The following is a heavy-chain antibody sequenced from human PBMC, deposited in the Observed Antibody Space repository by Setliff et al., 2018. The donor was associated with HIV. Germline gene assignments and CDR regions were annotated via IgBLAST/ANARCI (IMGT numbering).Heavy chain of an antibody. Sequence: SETLSLTCTVSGGSISSYYWSWIRQPPGKGLEWIGYIYYSGTTNYNPSLKSRVTISVDTSKNQFSLKLSSVTAADTATYYCARALWRDSSGPFHFWGQGTLVTVSS. CDR1: GGSISSYY. CDR3: ARALWRDSSGPFHF. D-gene: IGHD3-22*01. CDR2: IYYSGTT. J-gene: IGHJ4*02. V-gene: IGHV4-59*01.